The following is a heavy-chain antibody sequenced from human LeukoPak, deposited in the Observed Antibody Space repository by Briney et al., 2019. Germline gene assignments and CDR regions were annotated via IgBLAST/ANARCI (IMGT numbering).Heavy chain of an antibody. Sequence: ASVKVSCKASGYTFTGYYMHWVRQAPAQGLEWMGWMNPNSGNTGYAQKFQGRVAITRNTSISTAYMELSSLRSEDTAVYYCARAYYDTSGYYYFDYWGQGSLVTLSS. CDR2: MNPNSGNT. CDR1: GYTFTGYY. D-gene: IGHD3-22*01. CDR3: ARAYYDTSGYYYFDY. J-gene: IGHJ4*02. V-gene: IGHV1-8*03.